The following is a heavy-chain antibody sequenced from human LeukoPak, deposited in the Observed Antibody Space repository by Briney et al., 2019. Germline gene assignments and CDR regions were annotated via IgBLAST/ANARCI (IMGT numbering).Heavy chain of an antibody. CDR2: TYPGDSDT. J-gene: IGHJ6*02. CDR1: GYSFTSYW. D-gene: IGHD2-2*02. Sequence: GESLKISCKGSGYSFTSYWIGWVRQMPGKGLEWMGITYPGDSDTTYSPSFQGQVTISADKSISTAYLQWSSLKASDTAVYYCARRDGYCSSTSCYTDYYYGMDVWGQGTTVTVSS. CDR3: ARRDGYCSSTSCYTDYYYGMDV. V-gene: IGHV5-51*01.